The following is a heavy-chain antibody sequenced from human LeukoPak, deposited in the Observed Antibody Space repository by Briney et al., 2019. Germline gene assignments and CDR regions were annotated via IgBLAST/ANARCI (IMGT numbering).Heavy chain of an antibody. Sequence: ASVKVSCKASGYIFTGYYMHWVRQAPGQGLEWMGWINPNSGGTNYAQKFQGRVTMTRDTSISTAYMELSRLRSDDTAVYYCARVRVATISYNYYYMDVWGKGTTVTISS. D-gene: IGHD5-12*01. CDR3: ARVRVATISYNYYYMDV. CDR1: GYIFTGYY. V-gene: IGHV1-2*02. CDR2: INPNSGGT. J-gene: IGHJ6*03.